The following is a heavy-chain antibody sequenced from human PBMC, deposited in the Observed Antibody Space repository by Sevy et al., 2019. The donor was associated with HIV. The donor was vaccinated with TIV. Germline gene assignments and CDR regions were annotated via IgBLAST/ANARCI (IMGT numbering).Heavy chain of an antibody. Sequence: ASVKVSCKASGYTFTGYYMHWVRQAPGQGLEWMVWINPNSGGTNYAQKFQGRVTMTRDTSISAAYMELSRLRSDDTAMYYFARSLLHSSGWPDGAFDIWGQGTMVTVSS. D-gene: IGHD6-19*01. CDR3: ARSLLHSSGWPDGAFDI. CDR1: GYTFTGYY. J-gene: IGHJ3*02. CDR2: INPNSGGT. V-gene: IGHV1-2*02.